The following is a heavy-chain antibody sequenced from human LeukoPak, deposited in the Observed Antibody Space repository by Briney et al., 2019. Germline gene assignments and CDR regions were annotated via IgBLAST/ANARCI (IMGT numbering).Heavy chain of an antibody. Sequence: GGSLRLSCAASGFTFSSYSMNWVRQAPGKGLEWVSSISSSSSYIYYADSVKGRFTISRDNAKNSLYLQMNSLRVEDTAVYYCARDRYSGYDLGYWGQGTLVTVSS. CDR3: ARDRYSGYDLGY. V-gene: IGHV3-21*01. CDR1: GFTFSSYS. CDR2: ISSSSSYI. J-gene: IGHJ4*02. D-gene: IGHD5-12*01.